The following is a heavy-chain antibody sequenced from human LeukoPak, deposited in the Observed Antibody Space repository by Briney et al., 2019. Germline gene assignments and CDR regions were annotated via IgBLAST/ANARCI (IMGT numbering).Heavy chain of an antibody. CDR2: IIPIFGTS. J-gene: IGHJ4*02. Sequence: SVKVSCKASGGTFSHYAINWVRQAPGQGLEWMGRIIPIFGTSDYSQKFQGRVTITTDESTTTAYMELSSLRSEDTAVYYCARDGPLLVAGVSPISFDFWGQGTLVTVSS. V-gene: IGHV1-69*05. CDR1: GGTFSHYA. CDR3: ARDGPLLVAGVSPISFDF. D-gene: IGHD6-6*01.